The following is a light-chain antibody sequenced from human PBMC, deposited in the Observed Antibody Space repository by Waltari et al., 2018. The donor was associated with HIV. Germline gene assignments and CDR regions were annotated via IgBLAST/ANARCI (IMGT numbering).Light chain of an antibody. CDR3: CSYAGSSTWV. J-gene: IGLJ3*02. CDR1: SSDVGSYNL. Sequence: QSALTQPASVSGSPGQSITISCTGTSSDVGSYNLVSWYQQHPGKAPKLSIYEVSKRPSGVSKRFSGSKSGNTASLTISVLQAEDEADYYCCSYAGSSTWVFGGGTKLTVL. V-gene: IGLV2-23*02. CDR2: EVS.